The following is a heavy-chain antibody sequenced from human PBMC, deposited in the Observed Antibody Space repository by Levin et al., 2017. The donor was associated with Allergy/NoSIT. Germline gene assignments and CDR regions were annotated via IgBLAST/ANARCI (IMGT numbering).Heavy chain of an antibody. Sequence: PGGSLRLSCTVSGGSISSSSYYWGWIRQPPGKGLEWIGSIYYSGSTYYNPSLKSRVTISVDTSKNQFSLKLSSVTAADTAVYYCARVGKTGEFDYWGQGTLVTVSS. CDR2: IYYSGST. J-gene: IGHJ4*02. D-gene: IGHD7-27*01. CDR3: ARVGKTGEFDY. CDR1: GGSISSSSYY. V-gene: IGHV4-39*07.